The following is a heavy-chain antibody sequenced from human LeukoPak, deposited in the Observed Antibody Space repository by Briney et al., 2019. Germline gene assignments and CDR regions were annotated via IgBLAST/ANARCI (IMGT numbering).Heavy chain of an antibody. J-gene: IGHJ4*02. CDR3: ARGWVTATGTIY. Sequence: GGSLRLPCAASGFTFSSYWMHWVRQAPGKGLVWVSRINSDGSSTNYADSVKGRFTISRDNAKNTLYLQMNSLRAEDTAVYYCARGWVTATGTIYWGQGTLVTVSS. D-gene: IGHD6-13*01. CDR1: GFTFSSYW. CDR2: INSDGSST. V-gene: IGHV3-74*01.